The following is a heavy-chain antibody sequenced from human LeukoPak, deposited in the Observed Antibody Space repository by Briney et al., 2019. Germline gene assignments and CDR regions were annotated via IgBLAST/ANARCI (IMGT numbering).Heavy chain of an antibody. J-gene: IGHJ5*02. CDR2: ISSSSSYI. V-gene: IGHV3-21*01. CDR1: GFTFSSYS. D-gene: IGHD6-19*01. Sequence: NPGGSLRLSCAASGFTFSSYSMNWVRQAPGKGLEWVSSISSSSSYIYYADSVKGRFTISRDNAKNSLYLQMNSLRAEDTAVYYCARNDPLRSSGWPNWFDPWGQGTLVTVSS. CDR3: ARNDPLRSSGWPNWFDP.